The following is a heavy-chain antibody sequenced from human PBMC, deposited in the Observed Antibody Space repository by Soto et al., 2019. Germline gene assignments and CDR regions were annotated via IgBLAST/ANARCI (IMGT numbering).Heavy chain of an antibody. Sequence: GGSLRLSCAASGFAFSSYSMNWVRQAPGKGLEWVSSISSSSNYIYYADSVKGRFTISRDNAKNSLYLQMHSLRAEDTAVYFCATYRVMVTTPQKHLLYDMDVWGQGTTVTVSS. D-gene: IGHD4-17*01. V-gene: IGHV3-21*06. CDR3: ATYRVMVTTPQKHLLYDMDV. CDR1: GFAFSSYS. CDR2: ISSSSNYI. J-gene: IGHJ6*02.